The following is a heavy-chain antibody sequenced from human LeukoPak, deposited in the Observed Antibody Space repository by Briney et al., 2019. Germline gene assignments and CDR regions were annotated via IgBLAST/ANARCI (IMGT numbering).Heavy chain of an antibody. V-gene: IGHV1-46*01. CDR2: INPSGGST. D-gene: IGHD4/OR15-4a*01. Sequence: ASVKVSCKASGYTFTSYYMHWVRQAPGQGLEWMGIINPSGGSTSYAQKFQGRVTMTGDTSTSTVYMVLSSLRSEDTAVYYCARVGPYGDWFDPWGQGTLVTVSS. CDR1: GYTFTSYY. J-gene: IGHJ5*02. CDR3: ARVGPYGDWFDP.